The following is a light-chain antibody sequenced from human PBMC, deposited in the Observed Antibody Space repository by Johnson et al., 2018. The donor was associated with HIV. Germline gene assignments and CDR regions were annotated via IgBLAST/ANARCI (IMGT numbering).Light chain of an antibody. J-gene: IGLJ1*01. V-gene: IGLV1-51*02. CDR1: TSNIGDHS. Sequence: QSVLSQPPSVSAAPGRWVTVSCSGTTSNIGDHSVSWFQHLPGAAPKLLIYDNDRSPSGVPDRFSGSKSAASANLDNPGLLRGEEGDYSCATWDASLSANVFGPGTKVTVL. CDR2: DND. CDR3: ATWDASLSANV.